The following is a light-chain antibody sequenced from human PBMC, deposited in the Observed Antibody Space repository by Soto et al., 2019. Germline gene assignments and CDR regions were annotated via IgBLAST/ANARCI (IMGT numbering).Light chain of an antibody. J-gene: IGLJ3*02. CDR2: QDS. V-gene: IGLV3-1*01. Sequence: SYELTQPPSVSVSPGQTASITCSGAKLGDKYACWYQQKPGQSPVLVIYQDSKRPSGIPERFSGSNSGNTATLTISGTQAMDEADYYCQAWDSSTHWVFGGGTKVTVL. CDR3: QAWDSSTHWV. CDR1: KLGDKY.